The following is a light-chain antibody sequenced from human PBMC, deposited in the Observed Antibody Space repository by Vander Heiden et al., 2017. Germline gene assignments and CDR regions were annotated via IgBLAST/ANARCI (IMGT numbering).Light chain of an antibody. CDR3: QQDGNSPYT. V-gene: IGKV3-20*01. J-gene: IGKJ2*01. CDR1: HSVSSSY. CDR2: GAS. Sequence: EIVLTQSPGTLSLSPGERATLSCRASHSVSSSYLAWYQQKSGQAPRLLIFGASSRATGIPDRFGGSGSETDFILTISRLEPEDSAVYYCQQDGNSPYTFGQGTKMEIK.